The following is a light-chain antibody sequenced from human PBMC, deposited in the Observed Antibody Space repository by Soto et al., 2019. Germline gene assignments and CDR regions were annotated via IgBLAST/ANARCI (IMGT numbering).Light chain of an antibody. CDR1: QDIGIY. CDR2: SAS. V-gene: IGKV1-27*01. Sequence: IQMTQSPSSLSASVGDRVTITCRASQDIGIYLAWYQQRPGTVPKLLIYSASTLQSGFPSRFSGSGSGTDFTLTISSLQPEDVATYYCQRYISVPVTFGQGTRLEIK. J-gene: IGKJ5*01. CDR3: QRYISVPVT.